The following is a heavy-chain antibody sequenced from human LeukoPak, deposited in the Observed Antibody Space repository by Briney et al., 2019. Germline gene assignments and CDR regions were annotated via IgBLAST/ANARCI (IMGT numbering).Heavy chain of an antibody. Sequence: PGRSLRLSCAASGFTFSSYAMHWVRQAPGKGLEWVAVISYDGSNKYYADSVKGRFTISRDNAKSSLYLQMNSLRVDDTAIYYCARDRRGVTGIRDFDYWGQGTRVTVSS. V-gene: IGHV3-30*04. J-gene: IGHJ4*02. CDR3: ARDRRGVTGIRDFDY. CDR1: GFTFSSYA. D-gene: IGHD2-21*02. CDR2: ISYDGSNK.